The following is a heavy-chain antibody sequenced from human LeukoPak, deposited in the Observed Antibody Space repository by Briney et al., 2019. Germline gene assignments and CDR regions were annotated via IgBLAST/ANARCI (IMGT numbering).Heavy chain of an antibody. CDR3: ARPKAVAALAWYFDY. CDR1: GLTFSSYW. CDR2: LSADGSRT. D-gene: IGHD6-19*01. Sequence: GGSLRLSCADSGLTFSSYWMHWVRQAPGKGLVWVSRLSADGSRTTYADSVKGRFTMSRDNAKNTLYLQMNSLRAEDTAVYYCARPKAVAALAWYFDYWGQGTLVTVSS. J-gene: IGHJ4*02. V-gene: IGHV3-74*01.